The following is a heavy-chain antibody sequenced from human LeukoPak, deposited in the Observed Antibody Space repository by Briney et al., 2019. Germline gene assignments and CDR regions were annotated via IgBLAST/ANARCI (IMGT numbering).Heavy chain of an antibody. D-gene: IGHD4-23*01. CDR2: IKEDGSEL. J-gene: IGHJ4*02. CDR3: ARDRGYSSFDY. Sequence: GGSLRLSCEASAFTFGSYWMSWVRQAPGKGLEWVANIKEDGSELNYVDSVKGRFTISRDNAKNSLFLQMNSLRVEDTAVYYCARDRGYSSFDYWGQGTLVTVSS. CDR1: AFTFGSYW. V-gene: IGHV3-7*01.